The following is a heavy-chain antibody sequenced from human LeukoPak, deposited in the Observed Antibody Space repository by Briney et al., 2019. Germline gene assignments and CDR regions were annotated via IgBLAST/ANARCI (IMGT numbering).Heavy chain of an antibody. CDR3: ARAPSEIGGYYPEYFRH. D-gene: IGHD3-22*01. CDR2: IKSDGST. J-gene: IGHJ1*01. Sequence: GGSLRLSCAASGLTFSTYWMHWVRQAPGKGLVWVSRIKSDGSTNYADSVKGRFTISRDNAKDTVSLQMNSLRPEDTGVYYCARAPSEIGGYYPEYFRHWGQGTLVTVSS. V-gene: IGHV3-74*01. CDR1: GLTFSTYW.